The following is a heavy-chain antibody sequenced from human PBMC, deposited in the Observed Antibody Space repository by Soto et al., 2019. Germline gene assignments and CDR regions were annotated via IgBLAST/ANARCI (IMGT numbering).Heavy chain of an antibody. CDR2: IYYSGST. CDR1: GGSISSGGYY. CDR3: ARRWGPTFDY. Sequence: SETLSLTCTVSGGSISSGGYYWSWIRQHPGKGLEWIGYIYYSGSTYYNPSLKSRVTISVDTSKNQFSLKLSSVTAADTAVYYCARRWGPTFDYWGQGTLVTVSS. D-gene: IGHD1-26*01. J-gene: IGHJ4*02. V-gene: IGHV4-31*02.